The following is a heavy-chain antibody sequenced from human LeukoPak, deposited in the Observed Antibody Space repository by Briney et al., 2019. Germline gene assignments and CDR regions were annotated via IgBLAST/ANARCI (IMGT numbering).Heavy chain of an antibody. CDR1: GVSFSDYY. CDR3: ARDHGLFHMFDP. CDR2: IYYSGST. J-gene: IGHJ5*02. Sequence: SETLSLTCAVYGVSFSDYYWSWIRQPPGKGLEWIGSIYYSGSTYHNSSLKSRVTISIDTSKNQFSLKLSSVTAADTAVYYCARDHGLFHMFDPWGQGTLVTVSS. D-gene: IGHD2-21*01. V-gene: IGHV4-34*01.